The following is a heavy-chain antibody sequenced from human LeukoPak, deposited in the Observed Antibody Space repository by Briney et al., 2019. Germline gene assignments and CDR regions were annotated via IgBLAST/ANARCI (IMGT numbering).Heavy chain of an antibody. CDR1: GGSFSGYY. D-gene: IGHD6-19*01. CDR2: INHSGST. CDR3: ARSDSSGWFNY. V-gene: IGHV4-34*01. Sequence: SETLSLTCAVYGGSFSGYYWSWIRQPLGKGLEWIGEINHSGSTNYNPSLKSRVTISVDTSKNQFSLKLSSVTAANTAVYYCARSDSSGWFNYWGQGTLVTVSS. J-gene: IGHJ4*02.